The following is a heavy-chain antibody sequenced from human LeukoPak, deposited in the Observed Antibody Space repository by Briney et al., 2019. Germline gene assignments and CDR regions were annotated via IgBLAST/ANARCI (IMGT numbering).Heavy chain of an antibody. V-gene: IGHV3-7*01. CDR2: IKKDGSEK. CDR1: GFTFSSYW. J-gene: IGHJ3*02. D-gene: IGHD3-3*01. Sequence: PGESLRLSCAASGFTFSSYWMSWVRQAPGKGLEWVANIKKDGSEKYYVDSVKGRFTISRDNAKNSLYLQMNSLRAEDTAVYYCATSGVLRFLEWLLVDAFDIWGQGTMVTVSS. CDR3: ATSGVLRFLEWLLVDAFDI.